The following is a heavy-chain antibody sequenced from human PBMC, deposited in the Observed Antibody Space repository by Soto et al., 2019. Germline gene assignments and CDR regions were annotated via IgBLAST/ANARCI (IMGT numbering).Heavy chain of an antibody. CDR2: IDPSDSQT. Sequence: GESLEISCKGSVYSFAGYWITWVRQKPGKGLEWMGRIDPSDSQTYYSPSFRGHVTISVTKSITTVFLQWSSLRASDTAMYYCARQIYDSDTGPNFQYYWESWCQGNPVTGSS. CDR1: VYSFAGYW. CDR3: ARQIYDSDTGPNFQYYWES. D-gene: IGHD3-22*01. J-gene: IGHJ4*02. V-gene: IGHV5-10-1*01.